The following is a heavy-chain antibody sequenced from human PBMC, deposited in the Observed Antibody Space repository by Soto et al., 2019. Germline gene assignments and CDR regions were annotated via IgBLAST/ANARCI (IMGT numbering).Heavy chain of an antibody. CDR1: GYKFTSSW. J-gene: IGHJ5*02. V-gene: IGHV5-51*01. CDR2: IFPSDSDT. Sequence: GESLKISCRTSGYKFTSSWIAWVRQMPGKGLEWMGIIFPSDSDTRYSPSFQGQVTISANRSTSTVFLQWASLKASDTAVYFCARKDKSGYFNWFDPWGQGTLVTVSS. CDR3: ARKDKSGYFNWFDP. D-gene: IGHD3-22*01.